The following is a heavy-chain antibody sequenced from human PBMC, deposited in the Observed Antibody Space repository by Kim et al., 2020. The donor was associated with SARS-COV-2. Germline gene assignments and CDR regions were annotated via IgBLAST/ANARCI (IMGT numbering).Heavy chain of an antibody. Sequence: GGSLRLSCTTSGFTFTGHAMSWVRQAPGKGLEWVSCIDGSDGTTYYVDSVKGRFSISRDDSKNTLYLQMSALRADDTAAYYCPKGGRGWISEYWGQGTL. D-gene: IGHD3-10*01. CDR2: IDGSDGTT. CDR1: GFTFTGHA. CDR3: PKGGRGWISEY. J-gene: IGHJ4*02. V-gene: IGHV3-23*01.